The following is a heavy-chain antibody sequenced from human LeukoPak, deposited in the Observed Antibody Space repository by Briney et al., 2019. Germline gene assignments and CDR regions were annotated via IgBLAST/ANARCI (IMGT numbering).Heavy chain of an antibody. CDR3: GKSMTTVTQKYPRGYYGMDV. J-gene: IGHJ6*02. D-gene: IGHD4-17*01. Sequence: SETLSLTCAVYGGSFSGYYWSWIRQPPGKGLEWIREINHSGSTNYNPSPKSRVTISVDTSKNQFSLKLSSVTAADTAVYYCGKSMTTVTQKYPRGYYGMDVWGQGTTVTVSS. CDR2: INHSGST. CDR1: GGSFSGYY. V-gene: IGHV4-34*01.